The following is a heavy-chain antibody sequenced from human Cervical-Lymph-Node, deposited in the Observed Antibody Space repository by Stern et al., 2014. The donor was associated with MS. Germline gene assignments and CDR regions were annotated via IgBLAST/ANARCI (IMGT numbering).Heavy chain of an antibody. Sequence: VQLLESGGGLVQPGGSLRLSCAASGFTFSSYAMSWVRPAPGKGLEWVSAISGSGGSTYYAYSVTGRFTISRAKSKNTLYMQMNSLRAEDTAVYYCAKSTVTSLSDYWGQGTLVTVSS. CDR2: ISGSGGST. J-gene: IGHJ4*02. V-gene: IGHV3-23*01. D-gene: IGHD4-17*01. CDR1: GFTFSSYA. CDR3: AKSTVTSLSDY.